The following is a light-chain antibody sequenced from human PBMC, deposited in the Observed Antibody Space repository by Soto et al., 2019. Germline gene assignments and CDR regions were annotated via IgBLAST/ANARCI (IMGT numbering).Light chain of an antibody. CDR3: AAWDDSPNGVV. V-gene: IGLV1-44*01. CDR2: SNG. CDR1: GSNIGKNT. J-gene: IGLJ2*01. Sequence: QSVLTQPPSASGSPGQSVTISCSGGGSNIGKNTVHWYQVLPGTAPKLLIYSNGQRPSGVPDRFSGSKSGTSASLAISGLQSADDADYYCAAWDDSPNGVVFGGGTKLTVL.